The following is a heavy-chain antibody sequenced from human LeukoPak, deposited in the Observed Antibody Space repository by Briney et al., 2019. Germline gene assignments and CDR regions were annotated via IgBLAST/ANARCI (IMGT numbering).Heavy chain of an antibody. CDR2: ISGSGGST. D-gene: IGHD6-19*01. CDR1: GFTFNTYA. Sequence: GGSLRLSCAVSGFTFNTYAMSWVRQAPGKGLEWVSTISGSGGSTYYADSVKGRFTISRDNSKNTLYLQMNSLRAEDTAVYYGAKCRSPIAVAAYYFDYWGQGTLVTVSS. CDR3: AKCRSPIAVAAYYFDY. V-gene: IGHV3-23*01. J-gene: IGHJ4*02.